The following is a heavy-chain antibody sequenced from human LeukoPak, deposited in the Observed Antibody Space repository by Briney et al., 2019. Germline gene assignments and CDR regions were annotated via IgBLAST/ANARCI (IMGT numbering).Heavy chain of an antibody. CDR3: ARDRDYNFDY. D-gene: IGHD4-11*01. J-gene: IGHJ4*02. CDR1: GFTFSSYA. Sequence: GGSLRLSCAASGFTFSSYAMHWVRQAPGKGLEWVAVISYDGSDKYYAESVKGRFTISRDNSKNTLYLQMNSLRAEDTAVYYCARDRDYNFDYWGQGTLVTVSS. CDR2: ISYDGSDK. V-gene: IGHV3-30-3*01.